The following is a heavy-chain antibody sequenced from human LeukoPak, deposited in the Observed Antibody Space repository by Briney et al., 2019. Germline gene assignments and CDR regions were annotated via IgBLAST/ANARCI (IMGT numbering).Heavy chain of an antibody. V-gene: IGHV3-66*01. D-gene: IGHD6-19*01. CDR1: GLTDSSNY. CDR3: ARAPGIAVVGYFDY. Sequence: GGSLRLSCAASGLTDSSNYMSWVRQAPGKGLEWVSVIYSGGSTYYADSVKGRFTISRDNSKNTLYLQMNSLRAEDTAVYYCARAPGIAVVGYFDYWGQGTLVTVSS. J-gene: IGHJ4*02. CDR2: IYSGGST.